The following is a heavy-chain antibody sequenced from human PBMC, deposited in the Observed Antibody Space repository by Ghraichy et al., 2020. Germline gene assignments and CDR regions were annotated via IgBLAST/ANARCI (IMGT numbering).Heavy chain of an antibody. D-gene: IGHD5-18*01. V-gene: IGHV1-2*02. Sequence: ASVKVSCKASGYPFTGYYMHWVLQAPGQGLEWMGWINPNSGGTNYAQKFQGRVTMTRDTSISTAYMELSRLRSDDTALYYCASGLLAMVNYWGQGTLVTVSS. CDR2: INPNSGGT. CDR1: GYPFTGYY. CDR3: ASGLLAMVNY. J-gene: IGHJ4*02.